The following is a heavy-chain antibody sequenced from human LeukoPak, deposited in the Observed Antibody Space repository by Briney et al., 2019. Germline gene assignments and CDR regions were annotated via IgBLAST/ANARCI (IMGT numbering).Heavy chain of an antibody. CDR2: IYSGGST. Sequence: QAGGSLRLSCAASGFTVSSNYMSWVRQAPGKGLEWVSVIYSGGSTYYADSVKGRFTISRDNSKNTLYLQMNSLRAEDTAVYYCARVFYYYYYMDVWGKGTTVTISS. J-gene: IGHJ6*03. V-gene: IGHV3-66*01. CDR1: GFTVSSNY. CDR3: ARVFYYYYYMDV.